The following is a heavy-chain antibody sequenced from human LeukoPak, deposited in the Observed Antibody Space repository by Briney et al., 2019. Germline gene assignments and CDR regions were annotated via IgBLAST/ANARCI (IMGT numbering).Heavy chain of an antibody. D-gene: IGHD1-26*01. CDR1: GYTFTGYY. V-gene: IGHV1-2*02. CDR2: INPNSGGT. CDR3: ARSSWGRSGSPGVDY. Sequence: ASVKVSCKASGYTFTGYYMHWVRQAPGQGLEWMGWINPNSGGTNYAQKFQGRVTMTRDTSISTAYMELSRLRSDDTAVYYCARSSWGRSGSPGVDYWGQGTLVTVSS. J-gene: IGHJ4*02.